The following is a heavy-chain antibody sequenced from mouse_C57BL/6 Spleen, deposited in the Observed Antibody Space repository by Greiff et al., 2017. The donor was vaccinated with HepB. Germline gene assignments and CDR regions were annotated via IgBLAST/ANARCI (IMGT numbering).Heavy chain of an antibody. CDR3: ARHGAPYSNYSAWFAY. D-gene: IGHD2-5*01. J-gene: IGHJ3*01. CDR2: ISNGGGST. Sequence: EVQLQESGGGLVQPGGSLKLSCAASGFTFSDYYMYWVRQTPEKRLEWVAYISNGGGSTYYPDTVKGRFTISRDNAKNTLYLQMSRLKSEDTAMYYCARHGAPYSNYSAWFAYWGQGTLVTVSA. V-gene: IGHV5-12*01. CDR1: GFTFSDYY.